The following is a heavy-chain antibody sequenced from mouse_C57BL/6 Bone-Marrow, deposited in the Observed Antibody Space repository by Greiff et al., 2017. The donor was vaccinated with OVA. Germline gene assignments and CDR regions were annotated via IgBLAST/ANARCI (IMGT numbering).Heavy chain of an antibody. CDR3: ARRRGGWYFDV. V-gene: IGHV5-17*01. CDR1: GFTFSDYG. CDR2: ISSGSSTI. Sequence: EVKVVESGGGLVKPGGSLKLSCAASGFTFSDYGMHWVRQAPEKGLEWVAYISSGSSTIYYADTVKGRFTISRDNAKNTLFLQMTSLRSEDTAMYYCARRRGGWYFDVWGTGTTVTVSS. J-gene: IGHJ1*03.